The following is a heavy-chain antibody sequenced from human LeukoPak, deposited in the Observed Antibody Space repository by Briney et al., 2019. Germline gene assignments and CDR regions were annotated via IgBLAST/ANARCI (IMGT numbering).Heavy chain of an antibody. V-gene: IGHV4-38-2*02. J-gene: IGHJ4*02. CDR2: IYHSGNT. D-gene: IGHD3-22*01. CDR1: GYSISSGYY. CDR3: AREKSSGYADY. Sequence: SETLSLTCAVSGYSISSGYYWGWLRQPPGKGLEWIGSIYHSGNTYYNPSLKSRITISVDTSKNQFSLKLSSVTAADTAVYFCAREKSSGYADYWGQGTLVTVSS.